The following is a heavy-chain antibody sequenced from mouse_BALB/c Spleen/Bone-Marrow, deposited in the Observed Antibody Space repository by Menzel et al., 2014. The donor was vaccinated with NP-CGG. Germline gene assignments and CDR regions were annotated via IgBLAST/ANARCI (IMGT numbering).Heavy chain of an antibody. CDR2: IRDKANGYTT. D-gene: IGHD1-1*01. CDR3: ARDITTVVADY. V-gene: IGHV7-3*02. CDR1: GFTFTDYY. J-gene: IGHJ2*01. Sequence: EVKLVESGGGLVQPRDSLRLSCATSGFTFTDYYMSWVRQPPGKALEWLGFIRDKANGYTTECSASVKGRFTISRDNSQSILYLQMNTLRSEDSATYYCARDITTVVADYWGQGTTLTVSS.